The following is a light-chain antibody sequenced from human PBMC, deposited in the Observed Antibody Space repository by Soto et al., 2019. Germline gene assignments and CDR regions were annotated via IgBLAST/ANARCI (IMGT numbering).Light chain of an antibody. CDR1: PKVYHH. J-gene: IGKJ2*01. Sequence: IGMAQASGTLSFSSGERGTLSCRASPKVYHHLAWYQQKPGQAPRPLIYGASTRATGIPARFSGSGSGTEFTLTISSLQSEDFAVYYCQQYNNWPPMYTFGQGTKLEIK. CDR3: QQYNNWPPMYT. V-gene: IGKV3-15*01. CDR2: GAS.